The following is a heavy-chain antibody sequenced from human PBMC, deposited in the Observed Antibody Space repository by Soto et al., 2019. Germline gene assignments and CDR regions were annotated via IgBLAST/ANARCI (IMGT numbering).Heavy chain of an antibody. J-gene: IGHJ6*02. V-gene: IGHV3-7*01. Sequence: PGGSLRLSCAASGLTFSSYWMSWVRQAPGKGLEWVANIKQDGSEKYYADSVKGRFTISRDNSKNTLYLQMNSLRAEDTAVYYSARDQGPGYYDILTGHGSYGMDVWGQGTTVTVSS. CDR2: IKQDGSEK. D-gene: IGHD3-9*01. CDR3: ARDQGPGYYDILTGHGSYGMDV. CDR1: GLTFSSYW.